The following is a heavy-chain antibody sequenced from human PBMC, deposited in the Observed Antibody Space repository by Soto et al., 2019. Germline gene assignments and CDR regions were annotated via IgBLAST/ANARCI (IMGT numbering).Heavy chain of an antibody. CDR3: AVRISGYYPRYDFYY. V-gene: IGHV1-69*13. J-gene: IGHJ4*02. D-gene: IGHD3-3*01. CDR1: GGTFSSYA. CDR2: ITPIFGTA. Sequence: SVKVSCKASGGTFSSYAISWVRQAPGQGLEWMGGITPIFGTANYAQKFQGRVTITADESTSTAYMELSSLRSEDTAVYYCAVRISGYYPRYDFYYWGQGTLVTVSS.